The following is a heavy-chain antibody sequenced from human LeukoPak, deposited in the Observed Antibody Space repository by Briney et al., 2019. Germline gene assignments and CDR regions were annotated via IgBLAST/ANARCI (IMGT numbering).Heavy chain of an antibody. J-gene: IGHJ5*02. CDR1: GFTFDDYA. D-gene: IGHD3-10*01. V-gene: IGHV3-9*01. CDR3: AKGNHYYGSGIRGWFDP. Sequence: GRFLRLSCAASGFTFDDYAMHWVRQAPGKGLEWVSGISWNSGSIGYADSVKGRFTISRDNAKNSLYLQMNSLRAEDTALYYCAKGNHYYGSGIRGWFDPWGQGTLVTVSS. CDR2: ISWNSGSI.